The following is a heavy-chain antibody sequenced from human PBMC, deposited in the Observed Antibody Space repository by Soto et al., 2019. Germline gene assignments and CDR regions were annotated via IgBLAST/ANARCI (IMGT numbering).Heavy chain of an antibody. D-gene: IGHD6-19*01. J-gene: IGHJ4*02. V-gene: IGHV3-30*18. CDR3: AKGGRQWLVTSDFNY. Sequence: VQLVESGGGVVQPGRSLRLSCAASGFTFSDYAMHWVRQAPGKGLEWVAVVSHDGRNTYYADSVKGRFTISRDSFKNTVSLEMTSLRAEDTAVYYCAKGGRQWLVTSDFNYWGQGALVTVSS. CDR1: GFTFSDYA. CDR2: VSHDGRNT.